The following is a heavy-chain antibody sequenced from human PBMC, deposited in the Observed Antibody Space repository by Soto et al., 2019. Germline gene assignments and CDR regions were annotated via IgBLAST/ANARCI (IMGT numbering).Heavy chain of an antibody. CDR2: IRWNSGSI. D-gene: IGHD3-10*01. V-gene: IGHV3-9*01. Sequence: EVQLVESGGGLVQPGRSLRLSCAASGFTIDDYAMHWVRQAPGKGLEWVSGIRWNSGSIGYAYSVRGRFTISRDNAKNSLYLRMNSLRAEHTALYYCAKDICRVSGSYNNWFDPWGQGRLVTVSS. CDR3: AKDICRVSGSYNNWFDP. CDR1: GFTIDDYA. J-gene: IGHJ5*02.